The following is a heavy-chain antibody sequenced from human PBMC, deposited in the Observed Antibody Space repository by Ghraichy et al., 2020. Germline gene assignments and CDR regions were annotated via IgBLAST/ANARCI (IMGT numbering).Heavy chain of an antibody. D-gene: IGHD4-23*01. CDR2: FDPEDGET. Sequence: ASVKVSCKVSGYTLTELSMHWVRQAPGKGLEWMGGFDPEDGETIYAQKFQGRVTMTEDTSTDTAYMELSSLRSEDTAVYYCATDKLRYSEYGGSPMRPSFEYWGQGTLVTVSS. V-gene: IGHV1-24*01. J-gene: IGHJ4*02. CDR1: GYTLTELS. CDR3: ATDKLRYSEYGGSPMRPSFEY.